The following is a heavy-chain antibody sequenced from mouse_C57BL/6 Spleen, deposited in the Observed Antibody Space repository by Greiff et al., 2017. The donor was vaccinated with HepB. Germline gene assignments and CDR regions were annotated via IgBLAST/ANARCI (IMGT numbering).Heavy chain of an antibody. Sequence: EVKVVESEGGLVQPGSSMKLSCTASGFTFSDYYMAWVRQVPEKGLEWVANINYDGISTYYLDSLKSRFIISRDNAENIRYLQMSSLKSEDTATYYCARDALLYAMDYWCQGTSVTVSS. CDR3: ARDALLYAMDY. CDR1: GFTFSDYY. CDR2: INYDGIST. J-gene: IGHJ4*01. D-gene: IGHD2-1*01. V-gene: IGHV5-16*01.